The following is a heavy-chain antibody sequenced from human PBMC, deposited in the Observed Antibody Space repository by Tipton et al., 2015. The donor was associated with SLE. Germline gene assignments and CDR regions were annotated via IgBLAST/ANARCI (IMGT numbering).Heavy chain of an antibody. CDR2: SYYSGNT. CDR3: ARGDTGDDYFDN. V-gene: IGHV4-59*01. J-gene: IGHJ4*02. Sequence: TLSLTCTVSGGSISDYYWSWIRQPPGKGLEWIGYSYYSGNTNYNPSLKSRVTISVDTSTNQFSLKLSSVTAADTAVYYCARGDTGDDYFDNWGQGTLVTVSS. D-gene: IGHD7-27*01. CDR1: GGSISDYY.